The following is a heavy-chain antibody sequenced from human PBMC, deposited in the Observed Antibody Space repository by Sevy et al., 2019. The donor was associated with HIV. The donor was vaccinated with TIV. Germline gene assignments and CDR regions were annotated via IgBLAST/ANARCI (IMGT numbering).Heavy chain of an antibody. CDR2: ISDSGHIK. J-gene: IGHJ4*02. CDR1: GFTFSDFY. D-gene: IGHD3-16*01. CDR3: VRGGGRIHDFDY. Sequence: GGSLRLSCAASGFTFSDFYMRWIRQAPGKGLEWVSYISDSGHIKHYEDSVKGRFLISRDNANNTVHLQMNRLTAEDTTDYYCVRGGGRIHDFDYWGRGTLVTVSS. V-gene: IGHV3-11*01.